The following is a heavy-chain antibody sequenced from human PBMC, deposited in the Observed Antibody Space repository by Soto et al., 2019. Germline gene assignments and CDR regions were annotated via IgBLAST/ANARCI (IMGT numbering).Heavy chain of an antibody. CDR2: ASKDGGTT. J-gene: IGHJ4*02. V-gene: IGHV3-30-3*01. D-gene: IGHD2-8*01. CDR3: AREVVKGQWFFDN. Sequence: WGSLILSCTPSVFTFSRYSMHWFRQAPGKGLEWVTVASKDGGTTFYADSVKGRFTISRDNSKNTLYLQMNSLRIDDTAVYYCAREVVKGQWFFDNWGQGIMVTVSS. CDR1: VFTFSRYS.